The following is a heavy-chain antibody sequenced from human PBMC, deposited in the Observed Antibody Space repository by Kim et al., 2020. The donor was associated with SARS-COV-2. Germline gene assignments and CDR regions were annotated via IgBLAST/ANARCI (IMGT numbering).Heavy chain of an antibody. V-gene: IGHV1-46*01. D-gene: IGHD3-22*01. Sequence: ASVKVSCKASGYTFTSYYMHWVRQAPGQGLEWMGIINPSGGSTSYAQKFQGRVTMTRDTSTSTVYMELSSLRSEDTAVYYCARDPTLRGPDYDSSGYSDYWGLGTLVTVSS. J-gene: IGHJ4*02. CDR3: ARDPTLRGPDYDSSGYSDY. CDR2: INPSGGST. CDR1: GYTFTSYY.